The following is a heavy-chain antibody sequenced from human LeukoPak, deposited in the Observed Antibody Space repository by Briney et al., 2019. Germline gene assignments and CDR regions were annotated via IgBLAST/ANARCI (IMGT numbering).Heavy chain of an antibody. CDR2: ISGGSRYT. Sequence: GGSLRLSCAASGFTFSDYYMSWIRQAPGKGLERVSYISGGSRYTNYADSVKGRFTISRDNAKNSLYLQMNSLRAEDTAVYYCVREYGSGSCFDFWGQGTLVTVSS. CDR3: VREYGSGSCFDF. CDR1: GFTFSDYY. V-gene: IGHV3-11*05. J-gene: IGHJ4*02. D-gene: IGHD3-10*01.